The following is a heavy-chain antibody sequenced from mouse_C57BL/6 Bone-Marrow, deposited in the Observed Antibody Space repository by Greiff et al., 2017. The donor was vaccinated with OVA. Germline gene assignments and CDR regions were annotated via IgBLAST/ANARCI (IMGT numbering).Heavy chain of an antibody. Sequence: EVKVVESGGGLVKPGGSLKLSCAASGFTFSDYGMHWVRQAPEKGLEWVAYISSGGSTIYYADTVKGRFTISRDNSKNTLFLHMTSLRSEDTATYYCARPYYVGSSYSWYFDDWGKGTTVTVSS. CDR1: GFTFSDYG. V-gene: IGHV5-17*01. J-gene: IGHJ1*03. CDR3: ARPYYVGSSYSWYFDD. D-gene: IGHD1-1*01. CDR2: ISSGGSTI.